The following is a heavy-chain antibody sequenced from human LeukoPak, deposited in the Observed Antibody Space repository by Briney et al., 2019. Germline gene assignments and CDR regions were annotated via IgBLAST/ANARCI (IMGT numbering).Heavy chain of an antibody. CDR1: GDSINIHHHF. J-gene: IGHJ4*02. V-gene: IGHV4-31*03. CDR2: VNYIGST. D-gene: IGHD3-3*01. Sequence: SQTLSLTCTVSGDSINIHHHFWGWIRQHPGKGLEWIGYVNYIGSTFYNPSLKSRVTISVDTSKNQFSLKLSSVTAADTAVYYCARGRYDFWRGKYYFDYWGQGTLVTVSS. CDR3: ARGRYDFWRGKYYFDY.